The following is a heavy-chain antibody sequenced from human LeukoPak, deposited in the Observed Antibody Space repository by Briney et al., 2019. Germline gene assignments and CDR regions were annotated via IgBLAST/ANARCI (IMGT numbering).Heavy chain of an antibody. D-gene: IGHD6-19*01. CDR1: GFNFSAYS. CDR2: IGAAGSHI. CDR3: VRVGSGATRADTLDL. J-gene: IGHJ3*01. Sequence: KPGGSLRLSCAASGFNFSAYSMNWVRQAPGEGLEWVSSIGAAGSHIYYADSMKGRFTISRDNAKSSLFLQMNSLRAEDTGIYYCVRVGSGATRADTLDLWGQGTMVTVSS. V-gene: IGHV3-21*01.